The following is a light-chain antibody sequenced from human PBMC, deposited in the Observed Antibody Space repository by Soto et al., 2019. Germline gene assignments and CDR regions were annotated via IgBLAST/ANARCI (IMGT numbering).Light chain of an antibody. V-gene: IGLV2-11*01. Sequence: QSSLTQPRSVSGSPGQSVTISCTAPSSDINNFGYVSWYQHHPGKAPKLILYDVIKRPSGVADRFSGSSSGNTASLTISGLQSEDEADYYCCSYAGSYTFGVVFGGGTKLTVL. J-gene: IGLJ2*01. CDR2: DVI. CDR3: CSYAGSYTFGVV. CDR1: SSDINNFGY.